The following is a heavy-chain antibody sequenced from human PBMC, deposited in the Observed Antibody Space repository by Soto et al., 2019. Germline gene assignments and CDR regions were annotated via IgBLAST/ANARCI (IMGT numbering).Heavy chain of an antibody. CDR1: GFTFSSYA. Sequence: GGSLRLSCAASGFTFSSYAMHWVRQAPGKGLEWVAVISYDGSNKYYADSVKGRFTISRDNSKNTLYLQMNSLRAEDTAVYYCARDSGAAYSSSWYWYYYYGMDVWGQGTTVTVSS. CDR3: ARDSGAAYSSSWYWYYYYGMDV. V-gene: IGHV3-30-3*01. J-gene: IGHJ6*02. CDR2: ISYDGSNK. D-gene: IGHD6-13*01.